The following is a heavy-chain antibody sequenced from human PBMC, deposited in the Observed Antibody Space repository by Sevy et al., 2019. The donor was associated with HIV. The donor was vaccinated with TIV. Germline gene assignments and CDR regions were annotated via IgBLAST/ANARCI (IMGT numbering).Heavy chain of an antibody. Sequence: GGSLRLSCAASGFTVSSYEMNWVRQAPGKGLEWVSYISNSGTTISYSGTVRGPFSISVDNARNSDYLKMNSLRAEDTAVYYCARELPPAATTVAHFDYWGQGTLVTVSS. J-gene: IGHJ4*02. CDR1: GFTVSSYE. CDR2: ISNSGTTI. CDR3: ARELPPAATTVAHFDY. V-gene: IGHV3-48*03. D-gene: IGHD4-17*01.